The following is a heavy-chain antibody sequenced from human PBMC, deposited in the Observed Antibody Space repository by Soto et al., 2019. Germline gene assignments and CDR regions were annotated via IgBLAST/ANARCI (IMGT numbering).Heavy chain of an antibody. V-gene: IGHV3-30*03. Sequence: QVQLVESGGGVVQPGRSLRLSCASSAFTFSNSAIHWVRQTPGKGLEWVAVISYDGNDKYYADSVKGRFTISRDNSRNTLYLQMNSLRVEDTAIYYCAGAADASGRPWDWGQGTLVTVSS. CDR2: ISYDGNDK. D-gene: IGHD6-19*01. CDR3: AGAADASGRPWD. J-gene: IGHJ4*02. CDR1: AFTFSNSA.